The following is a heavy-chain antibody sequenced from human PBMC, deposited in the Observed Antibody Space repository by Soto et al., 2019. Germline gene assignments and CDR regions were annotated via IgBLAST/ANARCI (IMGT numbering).Heavy chain of an antibody. V-gene: IGHV3-23*01. CDR2: ISGRGGST. J-gene: IGHJ5*02. Sequence: EVQLLESGGGLVQPGGSLRLSCAASGFTFSSYAMSWVRQAPGKGLEWVSAISGRGGSTYYADSVKGRFTISRDNSKNTPYLQLNSLRAEDTAVYYCAKDPYIVVVPAAMQDWFDPWGQGTLVTVSS. CDR1: GFTFSSYA. D-gene: IGHD2-2*01. CDR3: AKDPYIVVVPAAMQDWFDP.